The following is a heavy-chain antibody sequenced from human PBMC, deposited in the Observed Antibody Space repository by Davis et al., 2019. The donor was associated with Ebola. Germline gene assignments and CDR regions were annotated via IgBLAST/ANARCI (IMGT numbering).Heavy chain of an antibody. CDR1: GYSFTGNW. Sequence: PGGSLRLSCKGSGYSFTGNWIGWVRQMPGNGLEWMGIIYPGDSDTRSTPSFQGQATIPADESINTAYLQWSSLKASDTAMYYCVSPGYSYGYAFGYWGRGTLVTVSS. D-gene: IGHD5-18*01. CDR2: IYPGDSDT. CDR3: VSPGYSYGYAFGY. V-gene: IGHV5-51*01. J-gene: IGHJ4*02.